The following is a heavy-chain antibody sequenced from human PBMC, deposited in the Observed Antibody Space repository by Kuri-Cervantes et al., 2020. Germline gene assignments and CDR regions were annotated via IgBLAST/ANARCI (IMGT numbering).Heavy chain of an antibody. D-gene: IGHD2-15*01. Sequence: SQTLSLTCAVSGYSISSGYYWGWIRQPPGKGLEWIGSIYHSGSTYYNPSLKSRVTISVDTSKNQFSLKLSSVTAADTAVYYCARGGHCSGGSCPGRSRYYYYYYMDVWGKGTTVTVSS. CDR2: IYHSGST. J-gene: IGHJ6*03. V-gene: IGHV4-38-2*01. CDR3: ARGGHCSGGSCPGRSRYYYYYYMDV. CDR1: GYSISSGYY.